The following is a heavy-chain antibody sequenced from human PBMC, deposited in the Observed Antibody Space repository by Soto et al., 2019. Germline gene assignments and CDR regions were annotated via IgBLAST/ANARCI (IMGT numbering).Heavy chain of an antibody. CDR3: GRLHAAAGPPFPSYLEYYMDV. J-gene: IGHJ6*03. CDR1: GGSISSYY. D-gene: IGHD6-13*01. V-gene: IGHV4-59*08. CDR2: IYYSGST. Sequence: SQTLSLTCTVSGGSISSYYWSWIRQPPGKGLEWIGYIYYSGSTNYNPSLKSRVTISVDTSKNQFSLKLSSVTAADTAVYYCGRLHAAAGPPFPSYLEYYMDVWGKGTTVTVSS.